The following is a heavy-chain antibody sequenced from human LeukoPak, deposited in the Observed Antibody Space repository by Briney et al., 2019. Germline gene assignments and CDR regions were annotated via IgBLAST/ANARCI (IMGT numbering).Heavy chain of an antibody. V-gene: IGHV4-59*01. CDR3: AREAVHYMDV. J-gene: IGHJ6*03. D-gene: IGHD6-25*01. CDR2: IYYSGST. CDR1: GGSISSYY. Sequence: KPSETLSLTCTVSGGSISSYYWSWIRQPPGKGLEWIGYIYYSGSTNYNPSLKSRVTISVDTSKNQFSLKLSSVTAADTAVYYCAREAVHYMDVWGKGTTVTVSS.